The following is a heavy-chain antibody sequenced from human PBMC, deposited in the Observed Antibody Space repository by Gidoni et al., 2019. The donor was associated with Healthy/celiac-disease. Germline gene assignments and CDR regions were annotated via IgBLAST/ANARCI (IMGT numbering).Heavy chain of an antibody. V-gene: IGHV4-39*01. J-gene: IGHJ6*02. Sequence: QLQLQESGPGLVKPSETLSLTCTVSGGSISSSSYYWGWIRQPPGKGLEWIGSIYYSGSTYYNPSLKSRVTISVDTSKNQFSLKLSSVTAADTAVYYCARHDYGDYFGYYYGMDVWGQGTTVTVSS. D-gene: IGHD4-17*01. CDR3: ARHDYGDYFGYYYGMDV. CDR2: IYYSGST. CDR1: GGSISSSSYY.